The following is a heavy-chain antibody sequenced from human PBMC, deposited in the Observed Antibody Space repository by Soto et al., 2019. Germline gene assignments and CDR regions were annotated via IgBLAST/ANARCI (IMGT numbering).Heavy chain of an antibody. Sequence: GAAVKVSCKACGGTFSRYAISWVRQAPGQGLEWMGGIIPIFGTANYAQKFQGRVTITADKSTSTAYMELSSLRSEDTAVYYCARGGADIVVVPAAIPPPRGMDVWGQGTTVTVSS. CDR3: ARGGADIVVVPAAIPPPRGMDV. CDR2: IIPIFGTA. J-gene: IGHJ6*02. D-gene: IGHD2-2*01. CDR1: GGTFSRYA. V-gene: IGHV1-69*06.